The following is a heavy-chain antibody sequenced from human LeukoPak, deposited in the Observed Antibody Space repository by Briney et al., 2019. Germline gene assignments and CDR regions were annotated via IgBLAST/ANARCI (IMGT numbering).Heavy chain of an antibody. CDR2: IYYSGST. V-gene: IGHV4-39*07. J-gene: IGHJ4*02. D-gene: IGHD6-13*01. Sequence: SETLSLTCTVSGGSLSSSSYYWGWIRQPPGKGLEWIGSIYYSGSTYYNPSLKSRVTISVDTSKNQFSLKLSSVTAADTAVYYCARDHVYSSSWGQGTLVTVSS. CDR3: ARDHVYSSS. CDR1: GGSLSSSSYY.